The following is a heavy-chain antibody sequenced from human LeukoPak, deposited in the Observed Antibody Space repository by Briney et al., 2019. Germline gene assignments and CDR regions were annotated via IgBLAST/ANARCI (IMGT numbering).Heavy chain of an antibody. V-gene: IGHV4-34*01. CDR1: GGSFSGYY. Sequence: PSETLCLTCAVYGGSFSGYYWSWIRQPPGKGLEWIGEINHSGSTNYNPSLKSRVTISVDTSKNQFSLKLSSVTAADTAVYYCARAKYCSGGSCRLNPFDYWGQGTLVTVSS. CDR3: ARAKYCSGGSCRLNPFDY. J-gene: IGHJ4*02. CDR2: INHSGST. D-gene: IGHD2-15*01.